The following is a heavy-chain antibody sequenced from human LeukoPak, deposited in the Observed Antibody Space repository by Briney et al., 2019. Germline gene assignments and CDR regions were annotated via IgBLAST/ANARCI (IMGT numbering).Heavy chain of an antibody. D-gene: IGHD1-14*01. CDR2: IYYSGST. Sequence: SETLSLTCAVYGGSFSGYYWSWIRQPPGKGLEWIGSIYYSGSTYYNPSLKSRVTISVDTSKNQFSLKLSSVTAADTAVYYCARDKTGGKAFDIWGQGTMVTVSS. CDR1: GGSFSGYY. J-gene: IGHJ3*02. CDR3: ARDKTGGKAFDI. V-gene: IGHV4-34*01.